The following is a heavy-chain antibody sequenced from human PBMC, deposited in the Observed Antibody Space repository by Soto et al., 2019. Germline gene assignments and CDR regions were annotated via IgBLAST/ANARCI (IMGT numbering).Heavy chain of an antibody. CDR3: ARGRRYYYDSSGYYGWFDP. CDR1: GGSFSGYY. J-gene: IGHJ5*02. CDR2: INHSGST. D-gene: IGHD3-22*01. V-gene: IGHV4-34*01. Sequence: PSETLSLTCAVYGGSFSGYYWSWIRQPPGKGLEWIGEINHSGSTNYNPSLKSRVTISVDTSKNQFSLKLSSVTAADTAVYYCARGRRYYYDSSGYYGWFDPWGQGTLVTV.